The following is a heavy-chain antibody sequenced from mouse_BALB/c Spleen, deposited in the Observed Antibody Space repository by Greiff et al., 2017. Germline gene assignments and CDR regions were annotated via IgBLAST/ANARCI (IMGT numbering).Heavy chain of an antibody. D-gene: IGHD4-1*01. J-gene: IGHJ3*01. CDR3: ANWDGAY. CDR2: ISSGSSTI. V-gene: IGHV5-17*02. Sequence: EVMLVESGGGLVQPGGSRKLSCAASGFTFSSFGMHWVRQAPEKGLEWVAYISSGSSTIYYADTVKGRFTISRDNPKNTLFLQMTSLRSEDTAMYYCANWDGAYWGQGTLVTVSA. CDR1: GFTFSSFG.